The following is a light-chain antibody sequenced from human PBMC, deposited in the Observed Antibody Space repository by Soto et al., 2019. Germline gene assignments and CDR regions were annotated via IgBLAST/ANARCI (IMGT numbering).Light chain of an antibody. Sequence: QSALTQPASVSGSPGQSITISCTGTSNDIGAYNYISWCQQQPGKAPKLMIYEVSHRPSGVSSRFSGSKSGNTASLTISGLRAEDEADYYCISYTRNSTYVFGSGTQLTVL. CDR2: EVS. V-gene: IGLV2-14*01. J-gene: IGLJ1*01. CDR3: ISYTRNSTYV. CDR1: SNDIGAYNY.